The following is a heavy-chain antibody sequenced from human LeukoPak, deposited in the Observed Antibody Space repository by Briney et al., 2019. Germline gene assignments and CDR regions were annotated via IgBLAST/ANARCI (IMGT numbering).Heavy chain of an antibody. CDR2: ISGSGGST. CDR3: AKGHSSGWYVLDY. D-gene: IGHD6-19*01. V-gene: IGHV3-23*01. CDR1: GFTVSSNY. Sequence: GGSLRLSCAASGFTVSSNYMSWVRQAPGKGLEWVSAISGSGGSTYYADSVKGRFTISRDNSKNTLYLQMNSLRAEDTAVYYCAKGHSSGWYVLDYWGQGTLVTVSS. J-gene: IGHJ4*02.